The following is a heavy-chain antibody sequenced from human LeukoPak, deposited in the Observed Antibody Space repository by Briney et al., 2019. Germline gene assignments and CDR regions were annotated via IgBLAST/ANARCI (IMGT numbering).Heavy chain of an antibody. CDR3: AKDMGKRGYSYGLIDY. V-gene: IGHV3-9*01. J-gene: IGHJ4*02. Sequence: GRSLRLSCAASGFTFDDYAMHWVRQAPGKGLEWVSGISCNSGSIGYADSVKGRFTISRDNAKNSLYLQMNSLRAEDTALYYCAKDMGKRGYSYGLIDYWGQGTLVTVSS. CDR2: ISCNSGSI. CDR1: GFTFDDYA. D-gene: IGHD5-18*01.